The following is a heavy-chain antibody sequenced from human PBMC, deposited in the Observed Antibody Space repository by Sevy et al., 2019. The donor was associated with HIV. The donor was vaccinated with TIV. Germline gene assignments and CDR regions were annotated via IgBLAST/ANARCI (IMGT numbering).Heavy chain of an antibody. CDR3: VVETHYYDISAYYPLGF. D-gene: IGHD3-22*01. Sequence: GGSLRLSCAASGFTFLGSTVHWVRQASGKGLEWVGLFRSRPNNYATAYSESVKGRFTISRDDSKNMAFLQMNSLKTDDTAVYFSVVETHYYDISAYYPLGFWGQGTLVTVSS. CDR1: GFTFLGST. J-gene: IGHJ4*02. CDR2: FRSRPNNYAT. V-gene: IGHV3-73*01.